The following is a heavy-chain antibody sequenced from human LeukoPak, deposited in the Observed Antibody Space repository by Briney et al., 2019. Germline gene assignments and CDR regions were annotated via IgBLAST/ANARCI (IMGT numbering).Heavy chain of an antibody. J-gene: IGHJ4*02. CDR1: GFTFSSYW. Sequence: GGSLRLSCAASGFTFSSYWMSWFRQAPGKGLEWVANIKQDGSEKYYVDSVKGRFTISRDNTKNSLYLQMNSLRAEDTAVYYCAQAGDSSGYFDYWGQGTLVTVSS. D-gene: IGHD3-22*01. CDR3: AQAGDSSGYFDY. V-gene: IGHV3-7*01. CDR2: IKQDGSEK.